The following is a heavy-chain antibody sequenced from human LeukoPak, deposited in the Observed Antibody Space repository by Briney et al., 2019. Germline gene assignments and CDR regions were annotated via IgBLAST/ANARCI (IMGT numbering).Heavy chain of an antibody. CDR2: ITAGGGTT. J-gene: IGHJ4*02. CDR3: AYYDSSGYYYGRLRY. D-gene: IGHD3-22*01. CDR1: AFPFSSHA. V-gene: IGHV3-23*01. Sequence: GGSLRLSCAASAFPFSSHAMSWVRQTPGKGLEWVSAITAGGGTTHYADSVKGRFTVSRDNSKNTIYLHMNSLRAEDTAVYFCAYYDSSGYYYGRLRYWGQGTPVTVSP.